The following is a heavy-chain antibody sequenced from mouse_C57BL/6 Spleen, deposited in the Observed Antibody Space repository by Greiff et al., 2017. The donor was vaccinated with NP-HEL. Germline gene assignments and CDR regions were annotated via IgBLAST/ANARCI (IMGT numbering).Heavy chain of an antibody. V-gene: IGHV1-52*01. CDR1: GYTFTSYW. Sequence: VQLQQPGAELVRPGSSVKLSCKASGYTFTSYWMHWVKQRPIQGLEWIGNIDPSDSETHYNQKFKDKATLTVDKSSSTAYMQLSSLTSEDSAVYYCVITTVVATRYFDVWGTGTTVTVSS. CDR2: IDPSDSET. CDR3: VITTVVATRYFDV. D-gene: IGHD1-1*01. J-gene: IGHJ1*03.